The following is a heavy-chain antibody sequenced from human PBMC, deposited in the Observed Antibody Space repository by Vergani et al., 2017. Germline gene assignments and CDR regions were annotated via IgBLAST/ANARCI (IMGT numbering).Heavy chain of an antibody. J-gene: IGHJ6*03. CDR3: ARVDTQVPATSHFYYMDV. CDR2: IFYSGTT. CDR1: GDSISSNNC. D-gene: IGHD6-25*01. V-gene: IGHV4-31*11. Sequence: QVQLQESGPGLVKPSQTLSLTCAVSGDSISSNNCWTWIRQRPGKGLEWIGYIFYSGTTYANPSLRSRLTISVDTSQNQFSLKLRSVTAADTAVYYCARVDTQVPATSHFYYMDVWGKGTTVVVSS.